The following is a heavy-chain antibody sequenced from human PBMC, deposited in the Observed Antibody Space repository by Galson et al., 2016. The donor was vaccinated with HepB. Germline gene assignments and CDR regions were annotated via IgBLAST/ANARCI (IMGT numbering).Heavy chain of an antibody. D-gene: IGHD1-7*01. Sequence: SVKVSCKASGYTFTTYGISWVRQAPGHGFEWMGWISPYNGDTNYAQNFQGRVTMTTDTSTSTAYMELRSLRSDDTAVYYCARVRGELLRGLCDDWGQGTLVTVSS. V-gene: IGHV1-18*01. CDR1: GYTFTTYG. J-gene: IGHJ4*02. CDR2: ISPYNGDT. CDR3: ARVRGELLRGLCDD.